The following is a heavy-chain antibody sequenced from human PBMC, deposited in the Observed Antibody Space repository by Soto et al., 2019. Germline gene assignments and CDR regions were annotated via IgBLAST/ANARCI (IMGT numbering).Heavy chain of an antibody. CDR1: GFTFSSYG. D-gene: IGHD1-1*01. Sequence: QVQLVESGGGVVQPGRSLRLSCAASGFTFSSYGMHWVRQAPGKGLEWVAVISYDGSYKYYADSVKGRFTISRDNSKNTLDLQMNSLRAEDTAVDSCAKGAFGVYNPTDCWGLGILVTVSS. CDR3: AKGAFGVYNPTDC. J-gene: IGHJ4*02. CDR2: ISYDGSYK. V-gene: IGHV3-30*18.